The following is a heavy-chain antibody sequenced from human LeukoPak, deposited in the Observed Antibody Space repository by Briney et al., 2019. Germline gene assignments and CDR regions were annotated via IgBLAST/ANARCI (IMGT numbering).Heavy chain of an antibody. Sequence: GESLRISCKGSGYSFTSYWISWVRQMPGKGLEWMGRIDPSDSYTNYSPSFQGHVTISADKSISTAYLQWSSLKASDTAMYYCARHEAYYDILTATYHYYGMDVWGKGTTVTVSS. V-gene: IGHV5-10-1*01. CDR1: GYSFTSYW. CDR2: IDPSDSYT. J-gene: IGHJ6*04. CDR3: ARHEAYYDILTATYHYYGMDV. D-gene: IGHD3-9*01.